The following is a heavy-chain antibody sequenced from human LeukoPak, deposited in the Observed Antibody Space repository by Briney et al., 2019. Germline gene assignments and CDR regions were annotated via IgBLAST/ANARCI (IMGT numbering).Heavy chain of an antibody. D-gene: IGHD3-3*01. V-gene: IGHV4-59*01. J-gene: IGHJ4*02. CDR3: ARGVFGVVIIGDYFALDY. CDR1: GGSISSYY. CDR2: IYYSGST. Sequence: ASETLSLTCTVSGGSISSYYWSWIPQPPGKGLEWIGYIYYSGSTNYNPSLKSRVTISVDTSKNQFSLKLSSVTAADTAVYYCARGVFGVVIIGDYFALDYWGQGTLVTVSS.